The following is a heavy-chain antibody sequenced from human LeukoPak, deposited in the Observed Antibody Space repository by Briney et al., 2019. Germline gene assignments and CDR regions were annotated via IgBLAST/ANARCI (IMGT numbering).Heavy chain of an antibody. CDR3: ARDHRGHSYGDAFDI. CDR2: TRNKANSYTT. V-gene: IGHV3-72*01. J-gene: IGHJ3*02. Sequence: GGSLRLSCAASGCTLSEPYMDGVRQAPGKGLEWVGRTRNKANSYTTEYAASVRGRFTISRDDSKNSLYLQMNSLNTEDTAVYYCARDHRGHSYGDAFDIWGKGTMVTVSS. CDR1: GCTLSEPY. D-gene: IGHD5-18*01.